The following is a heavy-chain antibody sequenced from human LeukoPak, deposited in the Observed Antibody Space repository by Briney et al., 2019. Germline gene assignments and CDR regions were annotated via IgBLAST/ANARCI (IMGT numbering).Heavy chain of an antibody. D-gene: IGHD3-22*01. J-gene: IGHJ4*02. CDR2: IYYSGST. Sequence: SETLSLTCTVSGGSISSYYWSWIRQPPGKGLEWIGYIYYSGSTNYNPSLKSRVTISVDTSKNQFSLKLSSVTAADTAVYYCARDYDSSGYVSLWGQGTLVTVSS. CDR3: ARDYDSSGYVSL. V-gene: IGHV4-59*01. CDR1: GGSISSYY.